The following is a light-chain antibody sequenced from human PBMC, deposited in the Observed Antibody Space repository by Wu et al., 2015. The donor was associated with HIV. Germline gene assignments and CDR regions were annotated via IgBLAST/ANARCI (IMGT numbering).Light chain of an antibody. Sequence: EIVLTQSPGTLSLSPGERATLSCRASQSVTNNYLAWYQQKPGQAPRLLIYGASTRATGISDRFSGSGSGTDFTLTVNRLEPEDFAVYFCQQYGRSPSTFGQGTKLEIK. J-gene: IGKJ2*01. V-gene: IGKV3-20*01. CDR3: QQYGRSPST. CDR2: GAS. CDR1: QSVTNNY.